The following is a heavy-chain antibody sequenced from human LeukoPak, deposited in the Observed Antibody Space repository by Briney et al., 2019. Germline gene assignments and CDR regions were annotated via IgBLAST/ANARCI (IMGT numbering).Heavy chain of an antibody. V-gene: IGHV1-69*05. J-gene: IGHJ5*02. CDR1: GGTFSSYA. CDR2: IIPIFGTA. D-gene: IGHD1-7*01. Sequence: ASVKVSCKASGGTFSSYAISWVRQAPGQGLEWMGGIIPIFGTANYAQKFQGRVTITTDESTSTAYMELSSLRSEDTAVYYCARDNYAGANWFDPWGQGTLVTVST. CDR3: ARDNYAGANWFDP.